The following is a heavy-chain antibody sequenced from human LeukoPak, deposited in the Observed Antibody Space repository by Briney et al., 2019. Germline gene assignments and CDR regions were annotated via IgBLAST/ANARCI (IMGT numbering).Heavy chain of an antibody. D-gene: IGHD3-9*01. CDR3: ARHKRYFDWLALDY. CDR2: IYYSGST. Sequence: PSETLSLTCTVSGGSISSYYWSWNRQPPGKGLEWIGYIYYSGSTNYNPSLKSRVTISVDTSKNQFSLKLSSVTAADTAVYYCARHKRYFDWLALDYWGQGTLVTVSS. CDR1: GGSISSYY. J-gene: IGHJ4*02. V-gene: IGHV4-59*08.